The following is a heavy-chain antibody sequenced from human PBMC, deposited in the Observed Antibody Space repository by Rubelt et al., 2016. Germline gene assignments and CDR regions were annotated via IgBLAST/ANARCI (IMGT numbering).Heavy chain of an antibody. D-gene: IGHD6-13*01. CDR3: AARHGTQTYGAFEL. CDR2: ITSSGGAT. CDR1: GHNFIGYH. Sequence: QEQLVQSGAEVRKPGASVSISCKPSGHNFIGYHIHWVRQAPGQGPEWMGIITSSGGATSYEQKFQGRVSVTMDTLELNSLRPEDTAVDFCAARHGTQTYGAFELWGQGTKVTVSS. V-gene: IGHV1-46*01. J-gene: IGHJ3*01.